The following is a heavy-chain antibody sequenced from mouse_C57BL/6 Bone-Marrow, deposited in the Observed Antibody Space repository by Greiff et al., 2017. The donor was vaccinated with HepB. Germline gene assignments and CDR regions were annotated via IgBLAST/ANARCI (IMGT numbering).Heavy chain of an antibody. CDR3: ARDRVVTPFAY. J-gene: IGHJ3*01. CDR2: ISDGGSYT. Sequence: DVMLVESGGGLVKPGGSLKLSCAASGFTFSSYAMSWVRQTPEKRLEWVATISDGGSYTYYPDNVKGRFTISRDNAKNNLYLQMSHLKSEDTAMYYCARDRVVTPFAYWGQGTLVTVSA. D-gene: IGHD2-2*01. V-gene: IGHV5-4*01. CDR1: GFTFSSYA.